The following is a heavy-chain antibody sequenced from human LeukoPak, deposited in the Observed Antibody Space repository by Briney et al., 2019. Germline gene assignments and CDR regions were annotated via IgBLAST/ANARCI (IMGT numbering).Heavy chain of an antibody. CDR2: INHSGST. J-gene: IGHJ4*02. Sequence: PSETLSLTCAVSGGSISSNNWWSWVRQPPGKGLEWIGEINHSGSTNYNPSLKSRVTISVDTSKNQFSLKLSSVTAADTAVYYCARPQSERYYGSGSYYGYWGQGTLVTVSS. CDR1: GGSISSNNW. CDR3: ARPQSERYYGSGSYYGY. D-gene: IGHD3-10*01. V-gene: IGHV4-4*02.